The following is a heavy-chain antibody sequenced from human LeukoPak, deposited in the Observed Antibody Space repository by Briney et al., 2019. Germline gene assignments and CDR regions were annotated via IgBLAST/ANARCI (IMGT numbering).Heavy chain of an antibody. D-gene: IGHD3-22*01. V-gene: IGHV4-31*03. CDR3: ARVRESSDSSGYYYTPYDFDY. CDR1: GGSISSSGCY. Sequence: SQTLSLTCTVSGGSISSSGCYWSWIRQHPGKGLEWIGYIYYSGSTYYNPSLKSRVTISVDTSKNQFSLKLSSVTAADTAVYYCARVRESSDSSGYYYTPYDFDYWGQGTLVTVSS. J-gene: IGHJ4*02. CDR2: IYYSGST.